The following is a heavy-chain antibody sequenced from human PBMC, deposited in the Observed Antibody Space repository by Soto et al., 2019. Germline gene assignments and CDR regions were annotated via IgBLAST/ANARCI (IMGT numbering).Heavy chain of an antibody. Sequence: SSETLSLTCTVSGGSISSGGYYWSWIRQHPGKGLEWIGYIYYSGSTYYNPSLKSRVTISVDTSKNQFSLKLSSVTAADTAVYYCARDGVRWRAAAGTGRAFDIWGQGTMVTVSS. CDR1: GGSISSGGYY. D-gene: IGHD6-13*01. CDR2: IYYSGST. J-gene: IGHJ3*02. CDR3: ARDGVRWRAAAGTGRAFDI. V-gene: IGHV4-31*03.